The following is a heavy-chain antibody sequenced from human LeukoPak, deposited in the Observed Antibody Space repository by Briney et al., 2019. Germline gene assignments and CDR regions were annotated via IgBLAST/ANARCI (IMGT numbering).Heavy chain of an antibody. CDR1: GFTFSTYG. CDR3: ATSLHSSSWSGY. V-gene: IGHV3-23*01. Sequence: GGSLRLSCAASGFTFSTYGMNWVRQAPGKGLEWVSTISSNDDSTYYADSVKGRFTISRDNSKNTLYLQMNSLRAEDTAVYYCATSLHSSSWSGYWGQGTLVTVSS. D-gene: IGHD6-13*01. CDR2: ISSNDDST. J-gene: IGHJ4*02.